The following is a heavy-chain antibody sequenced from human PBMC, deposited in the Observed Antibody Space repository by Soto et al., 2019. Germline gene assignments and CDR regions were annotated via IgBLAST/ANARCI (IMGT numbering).Heavy chain of an antibody. CDR1: GGSFSGYQ. Sequence: QVQLQQWGAGLLKPSETLSLTCAVYGGSFSGYQWTWIRQTPGKGLEWIGEINDTGNINYNPSLKSRVTIFIDTPKKQISLKLSSVTAADTAVYYCARGLIVWFGGLSPRGGYYYFLDGWGKGTKVTGSS. V-gene: IGHV4-34*01. D-gene: IGHD3-10*01. CDR3: ARGLIVWFGGLSPRGGYYYFLDG. J-gene: IGHJ6*03. CDR2: INDTGNI.